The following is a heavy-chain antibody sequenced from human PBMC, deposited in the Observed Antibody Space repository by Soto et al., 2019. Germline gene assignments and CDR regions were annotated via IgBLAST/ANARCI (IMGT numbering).Heavy chain of an antibody. D-gene: IGHD5-12*01. CDR3: ARRVTQIVATIHDWFDP. Sequence: GGSLRLSCAASGFTFDDYAMHWVRQAPGKGLEWVSGISWNSGSIGYADSVKGRFTISRDNAKNSLYLQMNSLRAEDTAVYYCARRVTQIVATIHDWFDPWGQGTLVTVSS. CDR2: ISWNSGSI. V-gene: IGHV3-9*01. J-gene: IGHJ5*02. CDR1: GFTFDDYA.